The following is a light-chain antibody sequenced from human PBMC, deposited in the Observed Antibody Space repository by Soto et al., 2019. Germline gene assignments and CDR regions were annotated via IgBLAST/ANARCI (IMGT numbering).Light chain of an antibody. Sequence: ETVLTQSPGTLYFSPGERATLSCRASQSVGNSHVAWYQQRRGLPPRLLIYGASNRATGIPDRFSGSGSGADFTLTISRLEPEDFAVYFCQQYGNSPPGTFGQGTRLAIK. V-gene: IGKV3-20*01. CDR3: QQYGNSPPGT. CDR2: GAS. J-gene: IGKJ5*01. CDR1: QSVGNSH.